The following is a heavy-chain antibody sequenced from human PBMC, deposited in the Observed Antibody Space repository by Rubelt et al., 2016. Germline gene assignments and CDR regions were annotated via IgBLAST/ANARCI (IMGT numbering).Heavy chain of an antibody. CDR1: GYTFTSYG. V-gene: IGHV1-18*01. J-gene: IGHJ5*02. D-gene: IGHD3-10*01. Sequence: QVQLVQSGAEVKKPGASVKVSCKASGYTFTSYGISWVRQAPGQGLEWMGWISAYTGNTNYAQKLKGRVTMTTDTSTGTAYMEPRSLRSDDTAGYYCARCYGSGSYGNWFDPWGQGTLVTVSS. CDR3: ARCYGSGSYGNWFDP. CDR2: ISAYTGNT.